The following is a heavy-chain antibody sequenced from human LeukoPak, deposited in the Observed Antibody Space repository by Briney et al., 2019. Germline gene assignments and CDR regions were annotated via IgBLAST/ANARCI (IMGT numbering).Heavy chain of an antibody. V-gene: IGHV3-23*01. CDR2: ISPRGDKT. CDR1: GFTFTTYA. D-gene: IGHD6-19*01. J-gene: IGHJ4*02. CDR3: AKDQIGWAPGYVSGPLDQ. Sequence: GGSLRLSCAASGFTFTTYAMTWVRQAPGKGLDWVSAISPRGDKTYYADSVKGRFTISRDNSKNTVYLQMTSLRTEDTAVYYCAKDQIGWAPGYVSGPLDQWGQGTLVTVSS.